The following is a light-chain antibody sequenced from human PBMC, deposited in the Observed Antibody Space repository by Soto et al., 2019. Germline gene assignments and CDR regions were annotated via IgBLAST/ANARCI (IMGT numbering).Light chain of an antibody. CDR1: QNISNW. Sequence: DIRMTQSPSTLSASIGDRVTITCRASQNISNWLAWYQQKPGKAPKLLIYKASSLEGGVPSRFSGSASGTEFTLTIRSLQPDDFATYYCQHYDGFPWTFGQGTKVEIK. V-gene: IGKV1-5*03. J-gene: IGKJ1*01. CDR3: QHYDGFPWT. CDR2: KAS.